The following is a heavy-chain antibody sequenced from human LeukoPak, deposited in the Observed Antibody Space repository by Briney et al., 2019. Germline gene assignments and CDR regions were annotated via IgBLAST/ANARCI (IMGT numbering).Heavy chain of an antibody. CDR1: GFTFSDYY. D-gene: IGHD5-18*01. V-gene: IGHV3-23*01. Sequence: GGSQRLSCAASGFTFSDYYMSWIRQAPGKGLEWVSAIGGSPGDTYYADSVKGRFTISRDNYKNTVYLRMNSLRAEDTAVYYCARGDTVMAYYFDLWGQGTLVTVSS. J-gene: IGHJ4*02. CDR3: ARGDTVMAYYFDL. CDR2: IGGSPGDT.